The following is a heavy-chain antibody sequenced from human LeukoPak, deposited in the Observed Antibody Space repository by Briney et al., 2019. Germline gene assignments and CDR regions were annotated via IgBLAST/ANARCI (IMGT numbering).Heavy chain of an antibody. Sequence: SETLSLTCTVSGGSVSSGTYYWSWIRQPPGKGLEWIGDIFYTGSTNYNPSLKSRVTISVDTSKNQFSLKLSSLSAADTAVYYCARDTYISGSLTHFDIWGQGTMVTVSS. CDR3: ARDTYISGSLTHFDI. CDR1: GGSVSSGTYY. V-gene: IGHV4-61*01. D-gene: IGHD3-22*01. CDR2: IFYTGST. J-gene: IGHJ3*02.